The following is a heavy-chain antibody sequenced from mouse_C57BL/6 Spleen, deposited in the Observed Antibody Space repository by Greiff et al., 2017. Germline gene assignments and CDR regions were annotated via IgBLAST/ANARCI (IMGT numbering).Heavy chain of an antibody. J-gene: IGHJ1*03. D-gene: IGHD1-1*01. CDR2: ISSGGDYI. Sequence: EVQLVESGEGLVKPGGSLKLSCAASGFTFSSYAMSWVRQTPEKRLEWVAYISSGGDYIYYAGPVKGRFTISRDNARNTLYLQMSSLKSEDTAMYYCTRDLYNNHWYFDDWGKGTTVTVSS. CDR3: TRDLYNNHWYFDD. V-gene: IGHV5-9-1*02. CDR1: GFTFSSYA.